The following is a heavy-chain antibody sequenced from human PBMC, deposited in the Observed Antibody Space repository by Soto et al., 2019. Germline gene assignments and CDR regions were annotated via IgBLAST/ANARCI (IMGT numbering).Heavy chain of an antibody. CDR1: GFTFSSYA. J-gene: IGHJ6*03. CDR3: AKVAYYDILTGLRLGYYYYYMDV. D-gene: IGHD3-9*01. V-gene: IGHV3-23*01. Sequence: GGSLRLSCAASGFTFSSYAMSWVRQAPGKGLEWVSAISGSGGSTYYADSVKGRFTISRDNSKNTLYLQMNSLRAEDTAVYYCAKVAYYDILTGLRLGYYYYYMDVWGKGTTVTVSS. CDR2: ISGSGGST.